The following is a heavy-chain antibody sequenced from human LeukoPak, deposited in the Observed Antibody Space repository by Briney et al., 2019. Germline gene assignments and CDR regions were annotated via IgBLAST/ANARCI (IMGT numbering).Heavy chain of an antibody. J-gene: IGHJ6*03. Sequence: GGSLRLSCAASGFTFSSYSMNWVRQAPGKGLEWVSYISSSSSIIYYADSVKGRFTISRDNAKNSLYLQMNSLRAEDTAVYYCIMVRGVSNYYYYMDVWGKGTTVTVSS. D-gene: IGHD3-10*01. CDR3: IMVRGVSNYYYYMDV. CDR2: ISSSSSII. CDR1: GFTFSSYS. V-gene: IGHV3-48*01.